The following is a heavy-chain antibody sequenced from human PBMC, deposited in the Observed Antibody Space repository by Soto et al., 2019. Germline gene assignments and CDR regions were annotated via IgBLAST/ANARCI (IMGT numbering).Heavy chain of an antibody. D-gene: IGHD3-10*01. V-gene: IGHV4-59*01. CDR3: ARDQRASGSPRLDP. J-gene: IGHJ5*02. CDR2: MYYSGST. Sequence: PSETLSLTCTVSGGSISSYCCSWIRQSPGKGLEWIGYMYYSGSTNYNPSLKGRVTMSVDTSKNQFSLKLTSVTAADTAVYYCARDQRASGSPRLDPWGQGTLVTVSS. CDR1: GGSISSYC.